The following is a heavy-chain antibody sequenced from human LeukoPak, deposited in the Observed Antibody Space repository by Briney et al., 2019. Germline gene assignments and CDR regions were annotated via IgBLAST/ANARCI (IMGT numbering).Heavy chain of an antibody. CDR2: TYYRSKWYN. CDR1: GGSINSYY. CDR3: ARETDFGVVTN. J-gene: IGHJ4*02. D-gene: IGHD3-3*01. V-gene: IGHV6-1*01. Sequence: PSETLSLTCSVSGGSINSYYWTWIRQSPSRGLEWLGRTYYRSKWYNDYAVSVKSRISINPGTSKNQFSLQLNSVTPEDTAVYYCARETDFGVVTNWGQGTLVTVSS.